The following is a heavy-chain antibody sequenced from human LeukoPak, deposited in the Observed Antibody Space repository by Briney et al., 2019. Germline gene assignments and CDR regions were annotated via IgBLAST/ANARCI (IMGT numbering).Heavy chain of an antibody. CDR1: GGSFSGYY. V-gene: IGHV4-34*01. D-gene: IGHD6-19*01. CDR2: INHSGST. Sequence: SETLSLTCAVYGGSFSGYYWSWIRQPPGKGLEWIGEINHSGSTNYNPSLKSRVTISVDTSKNQFSLKLSSVTAADPAVYYCARYYLQWLARSTNWFDPWGQGTLVTVSS. J-gene: IGHJ5*02. CDR3: ARYYLQWLARSTNWFDP.